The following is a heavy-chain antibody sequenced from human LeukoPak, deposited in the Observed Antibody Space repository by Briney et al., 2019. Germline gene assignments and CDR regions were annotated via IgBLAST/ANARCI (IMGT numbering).Heavy chain of an antibody. D-gene: IGHD6-13*01. CDR1: RGSIRTADYY. Sequence: SETLSLTCTVSRGSIRTADYYWAWVRQPPGEGLEWLGSIYFSGTPYFNPSLKSRVTVSIDTSKNQFSLKVTSVNASDTAVYFCARTSSWYAGAWFDSWGQGTLVTVSS. CDR3: ARTSSWYAGAWFDS. CDR2: IYFSGTP. V-gene: IGHV4-39*01. J-gene: IGHJ5*01.